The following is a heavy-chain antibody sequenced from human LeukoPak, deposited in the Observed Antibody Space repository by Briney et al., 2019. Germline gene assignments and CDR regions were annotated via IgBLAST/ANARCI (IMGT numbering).Heavy chain of an antibody. CDR1: GFTFSSYS. CDR3: AREVYGDYVYGMDV. J-gene: IGHJ6*02. Sequence: GGSLRLSCAASGFTFSSYSMNWVRQAPGQGLEWVSSISSSSGYICYADSVKGRFTISRDNAKNSLYLQMNSLRAEDTAVYYCAREVYGDYVYGMDVWGQGTTVTVSS. V-gene: IGHV3-21*01. D-gene: IGHD4-17*01. CDR2: ISSSSGYI.